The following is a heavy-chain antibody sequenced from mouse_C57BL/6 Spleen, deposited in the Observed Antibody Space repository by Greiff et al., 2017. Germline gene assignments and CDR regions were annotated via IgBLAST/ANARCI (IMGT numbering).Heavy chain of an antibody. CDR1: GFTFSDYG. J-gene: IGHJ2*01. CDR3: ARKAQAPFDY. V-gene: IGHV5-17*01. D-gene: IGHD3-2*02. Sequence: EVKLVESGGGLVKPGGSLKLSCAASGFTFSDYGMHWVRQAPEKGLEWVAYISSGSSTIYYADTVKGRSTFSRDNATNTLFLQMTSLRSEDTAMYYCARKAQAPFDYGGQGTTLTVSS. CDR2: ISSGSSTI.